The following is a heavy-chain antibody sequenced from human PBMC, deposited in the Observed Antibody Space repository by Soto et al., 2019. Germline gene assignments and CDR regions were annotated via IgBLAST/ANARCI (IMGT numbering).Heavy chain of an antibody. J-gene: IGHJ4*02. CDR3: AKGPRVVVVAATDY. CDR2: ISGSGGST. V-gene: IGHV3-23*01. D-gene: IGHD2-15*01. CDR1: GFTFSSYA. Sequence: GGSLRLSCAASGFTFSSYAMSWVRQAPGKGLEWVSAISGSGGSTYYADSVKGRFTISRDNSKNTLYLQMNSLRAEDTAVYYCAKGPRVVVVAATDYWGQGTLVTVSS.